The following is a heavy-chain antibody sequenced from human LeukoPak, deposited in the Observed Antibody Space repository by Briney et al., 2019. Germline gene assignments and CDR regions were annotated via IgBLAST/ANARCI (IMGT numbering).Heavy chain of an antibody. D-gene: IGHD3-16*01. CDR3: ARGVGLDV. CDR2: INHNGNVN. Sequence: GGSLRLSCTASGFTFSSYWMNWARQAPGKGLEWVASINHNGNVNYYVDSVKGRFTISRDNAKNSLYLQMSNLRAEDTAVYFCARGVGLDVWGQGATVTVSS. CDR1: GFTFSSYW. J-gene: IGHJ6*02. V-gene: IGHV3-7*03.